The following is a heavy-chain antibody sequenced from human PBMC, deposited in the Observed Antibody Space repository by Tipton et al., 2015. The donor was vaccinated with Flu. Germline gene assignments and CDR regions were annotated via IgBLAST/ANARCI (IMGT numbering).Heavy chain of an antibody. CDR3: ARDYGDLNWFDP. CDR2: IFRTGNT. D-gene: IGHD3-10*01. J-gene: IGHJ5*02. CDR1: GDSISSDYY. Sequence: TLSLTCTISGDSISSDYYWGWIRQPPGKGLEWIGNIFRTGNTYHNPSLKSRVTISIDASKKQFSLKLTSVTAADTAVYYCARDYGDLNWFDPWGQGTLVTVSS. V-gene: IGHV4-38-2*02.